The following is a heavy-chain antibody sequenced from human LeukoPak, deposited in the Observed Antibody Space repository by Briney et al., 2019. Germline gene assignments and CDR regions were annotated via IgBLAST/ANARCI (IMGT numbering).Heavy chain of an antibody. CDR3: AKEGGYSSSWYSYSNPESWFDP. V-gene: IGHV1-2*02. Sequence: ASVKVSCKASGYTFTGYYMHWVRQAPGQGLEWMGWINPNSGGTNYAQKFQGRVTMTRDTSISTAYMELSRLRSDDTAVYYCAKEGGYSSSWYSYSNPESWFDPWGQGTLVTVSS. CDR2: INPNSGGT. CDR1: GYTFTGYY. D-gene: IGHD6-13*01. J-gene: IGHJ5*02.